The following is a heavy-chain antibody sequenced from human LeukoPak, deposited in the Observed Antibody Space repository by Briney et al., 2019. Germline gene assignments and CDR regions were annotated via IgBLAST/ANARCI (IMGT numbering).Heavy chain of an antibody. Sequence: SETLSLTCSVSGDSISTSSYYWGWIRQPPGKGLEWIGTIYYSGSTYYNPSLTSRVTISVDTSKNQFSLKLSSVTAADTAVHYCARGVGGYVWGSYRSGVLDYWGQGTLVTVSS. J-gene: IGHJ4*02. CDR2: IYYSGST. CDR3: ARGVGGYVWGSYRSGVLDY. V-gene: IGHV4-39*01. D-gene: IGHD3-16*02. CDR1: GDSISTSSYY.